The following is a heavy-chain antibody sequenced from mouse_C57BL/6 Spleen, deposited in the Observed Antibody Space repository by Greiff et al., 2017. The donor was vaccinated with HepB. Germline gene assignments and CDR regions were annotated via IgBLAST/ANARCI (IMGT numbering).Heavy chain of an antibody. CDR1: GFTFSSYA. D-gene: IGHD2-2*01. V-gene: IGHV5-4*01. Sequence: EVQLVESGGGLVKPGGSLKLSCAASGFTFSSYAMSWVRQTPEKRLEWVATISDGGSYTYYPDNVKGRFTISRDNAKNNLYLQMSHLKSEDTAMYYCAREGYDACFAYWGQGTLVTVSA. CDR3: AREGYDACFAY. CDR2: ISDGGSYT. J-gene: IGHJ3*01.